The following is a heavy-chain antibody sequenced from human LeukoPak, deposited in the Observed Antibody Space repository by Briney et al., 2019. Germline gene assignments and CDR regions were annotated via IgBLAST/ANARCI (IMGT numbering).Heavy chain of an antibody. CDR3: ARAVGGGDFDY. D-gene: IGHD3-16*01. CDR2: IYHSGTT. Sequence: PSETLSLTCAVSGGSISSGGYSWSWIRQPPGKGLEWIGYIYHSGTTYYNPSLKSRVTISVDTSKNQFSLKLSSVTAADTAVYYCARAVGGGDFDYWGQGTLVTVSS. J-gene: IGHJ4*02. V-gene: IGHV4-30-2*01. CDR1: GGSISSGGYS.